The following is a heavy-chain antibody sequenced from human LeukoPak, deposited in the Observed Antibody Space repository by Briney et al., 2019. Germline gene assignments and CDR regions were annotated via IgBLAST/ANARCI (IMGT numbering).Heavy chain of an antibody. CDR3: ARGDSSGHNSGGQKYYFDY. CDR1: GGSISSYY. D-gene: IGHD3-22*01. J-gene: IGHJ4*02. Sequence: SETLSLTCTVSGGSISSYYRSWIRQPAGKGLEWIGRIYTSGSTNYNPSLKSRVTMSVDTSKNQFSLKLSSVTAADTALYYCARGDSSGHNSGGQKYYFDYWGQGTLVTVSS. CDR2: IYTSGST. V-gene: IGHV4-4*07.